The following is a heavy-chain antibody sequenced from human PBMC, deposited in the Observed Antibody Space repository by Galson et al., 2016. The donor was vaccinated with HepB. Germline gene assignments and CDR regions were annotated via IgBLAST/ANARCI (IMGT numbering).Heavy chain of an antibody. CDR3: VRYNWNFAFDI. CDR2: IGSDGSTI. V-gene: IGHV3-74*01. CDR1: GFTFSTFW. J-gene: IGHJ3*02. Sequence: SLRLSCAASGFTFSTFWMHWVRQAPGKGLVWVSRIGSDGSTITYADSVKGLFTISRDNAENSLYLQMDSLRAEDTALYYCVRYNWNFAFDIWGQGTMVTVSS. D-gene: IGHD1-7*01.